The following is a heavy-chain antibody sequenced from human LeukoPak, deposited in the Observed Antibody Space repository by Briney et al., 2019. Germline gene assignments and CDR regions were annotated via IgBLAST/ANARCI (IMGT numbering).Heavy chain of an antibody. CDR2: ISGSGGST. V-gene: IGHV3-23*01. CDR1: GLTFCSYA. CDR3: AKAYYEFRSGYYMGSDY. Sequence: PGGSLRLSCAASGLTFCSYAMSCGRQAPGKGLEWVSAISGSGGSTYYADSVKGRFTISRDNSKNTLYLQMNSLRAEDTAVYYCAKAYYEFRSGYYMGSDYCGQRTLATVSS. D-gene: IGHD3-3*01. J-gene: IGHJ4*02.